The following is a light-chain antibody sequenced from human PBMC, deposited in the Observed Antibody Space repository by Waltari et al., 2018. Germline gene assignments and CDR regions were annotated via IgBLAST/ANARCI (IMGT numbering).Light chain of an antibody. Sequence: AIQMTQSPSSLSASVGDRVTITCRASQGIRNDLGCYQQKPGKAPKLLISAASTLQIGVPSRFSGSGSGTEFTLTIISLQPEDFATYYCLQDYIYPWTFGQGTKVEIQ. V-gene: IGKV1-6*01. J-gene: IGKJ1*01. CDR1: QGIRND. CDR3: LQDYIYPWT. CDR2: AAS.